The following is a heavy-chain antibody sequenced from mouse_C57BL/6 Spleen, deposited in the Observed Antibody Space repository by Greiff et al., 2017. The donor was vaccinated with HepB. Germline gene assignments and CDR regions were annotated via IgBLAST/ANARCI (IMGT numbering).Heavy chain of an antibody. CDR3: ARSDLPIRNPYWYFDV. CDR1: GYSFTGYY. CDR2: INPSTGGT. D-gene: IGHD5-1*01. V-gene: IGHV1-42*01. J-gene: IGHJ1*03. Sequence: EVQLQQSGPELVKPGASVKISCKASGYSFTGYYMNWVKQSPEKSLEWIGEINPSTGGTTYNQKFKAKATLTVDKSSSTAYMQLKSLTSEDSAVYYCARSDLPIRNPYWYFDVWGTGTTVTVSS.